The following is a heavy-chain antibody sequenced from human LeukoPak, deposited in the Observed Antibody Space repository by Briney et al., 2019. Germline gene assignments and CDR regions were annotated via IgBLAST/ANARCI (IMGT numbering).Heavy chain of an antibody. Sequence: PGGSLRLSCIASGFTFGDYAMSWFRQAPGKGLEWVGFIRSKAYGGTTEYAASVKGRFTISRDDSKSIAYLQMNSLKTEDTAVYYCSRDDFWSGYYPPRDYWGQGTLVTVSS. CDR3: SRDDFWSGYYPPRDY. D-gene: IGHD3-3*01. V-gene: IGHV3-49*03. CDR2: IRSKAYGGTT. CDR1: GFTFGDYA. J-gene: IGHJ4*02.